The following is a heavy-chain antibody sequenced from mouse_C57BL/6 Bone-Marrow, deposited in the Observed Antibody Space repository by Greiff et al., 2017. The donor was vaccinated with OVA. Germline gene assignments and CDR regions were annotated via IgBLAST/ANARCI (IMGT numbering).Heavy chain of an antibody. CDR1: GYTFTSYW. J-gene: IGHJ2*01. V-gene: IGHV1-69*01. CDR3: ARRYYGSSPHFDY. D-gene: IGHD1-1*01. CDR2: IDPSDSYT. Sequence: QVQLQQPGAELVMPGASVKLSCKASGYTFTSYWMHWVKQRPGQGLEWIGEIDPSDSYTNYNQTFKGKSTLTVDKSSSTAYMQLSSLTSEDSAVYYCARRYYGSSPHFDYWGQGTTLTVSS.